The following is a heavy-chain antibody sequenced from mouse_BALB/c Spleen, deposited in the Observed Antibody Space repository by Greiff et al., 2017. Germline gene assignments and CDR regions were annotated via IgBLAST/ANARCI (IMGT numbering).Heavy chain of an antibody. CDR2: ISYDGSN. CDR3: ARGRRAMDY. V-gene: IGHV3-6*02. CDR1: GYSITSGYY. Sequence: EVQLKESGPGLVKPSQSLSLTCSVTGYSITSGYYWNWIRQFPGNKLEWMGYISYDGSNNYNPSLKNRISITRDTSKNQFFLKLNSVTTEDTATYYCARGRRAMDYWGQGTSVTVSS. J-gene: IGHJ4*01.